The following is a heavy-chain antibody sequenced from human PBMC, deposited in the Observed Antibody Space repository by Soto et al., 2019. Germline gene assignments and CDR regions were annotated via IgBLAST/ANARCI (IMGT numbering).Heavy chain of an antibody. CDR2: IIPIFTTT. J-gene: IGHJ3*02. D-gene: IGHD6-13*01. CDR3: AREVAADGTFREDVFDI. CDR1: GGTFSNHA. V-gene: IGHV1-69*12. Sequence: QVHLVQSGAEVKKPGSSVKVSCKASGGTFSNHAINWVRQAPGQGLEWMGRIIPIFTTTNYAQKFQGRVTSTADESTITAYMELSSLKHDDKAVYYCAREVAADGTFREDVFDIWGQGTLVTVSS.